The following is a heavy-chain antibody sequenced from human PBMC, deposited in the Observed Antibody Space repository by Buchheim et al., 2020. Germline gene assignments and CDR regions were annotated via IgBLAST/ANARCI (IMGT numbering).Heavy chain of an antibody. CDR3: ARDTRYGGNSLFGFPYYYGMDV. D-gene: IGHD4-23*01. CDR2: IYYSGST. J-gene: IGHJ6*02. CDR1: GGSISSGGYY. Sequence: QVQLQESGPGLVKPSQTLSLTCTVSGGSISSGGYYWSWIRQHPGKGLEWIGYIYYSGSTYYNPSLQSRVTISVDTSKNQFSLKLSSVTAADTAVYYCARDTRYGGNSLFGFPYYYGMDVWGQGTT. V-gene: IGHV4-31*03.